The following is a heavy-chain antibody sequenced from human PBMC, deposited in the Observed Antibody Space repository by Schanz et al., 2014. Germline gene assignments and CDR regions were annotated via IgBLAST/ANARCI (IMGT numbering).Heavy chain of an antibody. CDR2: IYLSDGST. J-gene: IGHJ6*02. Sequence: QVQLVPSGAEVKKPGASVKLSCKASGYTFTNYYIHWVRQAPGQGLEWMGRIYLSDGSTRYAQKFQGRVTVTWDTSTSTAYMELRRLRSDDTAIYYCARDGHSSNWRSYFFYGLDVWGQGTTVTVSS. D-gene: IGHD6-13*01. V-gene: IGHV1-46*01. CDR1: GYTFTNYY. CDR3: ARDGHSSNWRSYFFYGLDV.